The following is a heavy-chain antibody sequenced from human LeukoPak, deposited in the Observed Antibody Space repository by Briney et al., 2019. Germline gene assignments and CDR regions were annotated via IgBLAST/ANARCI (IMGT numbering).Heavy chain of an antibody. J-gene: IGHJ4*02. D-gene: IGHD1-26*01. Sequence: ASVKVSCKASGYTFTGHYLHWVRQAPGQGLEWMGWIKPDNGGTTYAQKFQGRVTMTRDTSISTAYMELSRLRSDDTAVYYCARDRVGATGIDYWGQGTLVTVSS. CDR2: IKPDNGGT. CDR3: ARDRVGATGIDY. CDR1: GYTFTGHY. V-gene: IGHV1-2*02.